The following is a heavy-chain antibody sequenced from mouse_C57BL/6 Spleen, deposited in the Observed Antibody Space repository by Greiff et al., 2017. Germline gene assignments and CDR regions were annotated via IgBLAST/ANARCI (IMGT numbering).Heavy chain of an antibody. CDR2: IFPENGDT. CDR1: GFNIKDDY. CDR3: DTERDFGC. V-gene: IGHV14-4*01. Sequence: EVQLQQSGAELVRPGASVKLSCTASGFNIKDDYMHWVKQRPEQGLEWIGWIFPENGDTEYASKFQGKATITADTSSNTAYLQLSSLTSEDTAVYYCDTERDFGCRGQGATLTAAS. D-gene: IGHD3-3*01. J-gene: IGHJ2*01.